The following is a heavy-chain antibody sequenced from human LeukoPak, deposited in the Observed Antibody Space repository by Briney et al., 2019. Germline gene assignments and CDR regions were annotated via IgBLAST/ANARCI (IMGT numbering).Heavy chain of an antibody. CDR3: ARDCSSTSCFDY. CDR1: GFTFSSYS. V-gene: IGHV3-21*01. D-gene: IGHD2-2*01. J-gene: IGHJ4*02. Sequence: GGSLRLSCAASGFTFSSYSMTWVRQAPGKGLEWVSSISSSSSYIYYADSVKGRFTISIDNAKNSLYLQMNSLRAEDTAVYYCARDCSSTSCFDYWGQGTLVTVSS. CDR2: ISSSSSYI.